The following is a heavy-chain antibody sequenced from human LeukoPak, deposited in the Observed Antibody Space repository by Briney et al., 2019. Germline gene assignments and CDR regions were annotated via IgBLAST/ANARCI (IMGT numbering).Heavy chain of an antibody. CDR3: ARGRREGFDY. CDR1: GGSISSYY. V-gene: IGHV4-34*01. Sequence: PSETLSLTCTVSGGSISSYYWSWIRQPPGKGLEWIGEINHSGSTNYNPSLKSRVTISVDTSKNQFSLKLSSVTAADTAVYYCARGRREGFDYWGQGTLVTVSS. D-gene: IGHD5-24*01. CDR2: INHSGST. J-gene: IGHJ4*02.